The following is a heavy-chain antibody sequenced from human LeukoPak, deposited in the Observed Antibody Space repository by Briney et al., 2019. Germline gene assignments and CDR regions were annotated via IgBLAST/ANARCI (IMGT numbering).Heavy chain of an antibody. D-gene: IGHD5-12*01. Sequence: GASVKVSCKASGYTVTSYGISWVRQAPGQGRERRGGSSAYNGNTNNAQKNQGRVTMTTDTSTSTAYMELRSLRSDDTAVYYCARDLNNGSIAYDYYFDYWGQGTLVTVSS. V-gene: IGHV1-18*01. CDR1: GYTVTSYG. CDR3: ARDLNNGSIAYDYYFDY. J-gene: IGHJ4*02. CDR2: SSAYNGNT.